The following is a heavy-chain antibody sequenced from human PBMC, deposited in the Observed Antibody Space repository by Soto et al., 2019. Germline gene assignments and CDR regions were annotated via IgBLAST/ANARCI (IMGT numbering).Heavy chain of an antibody. Sequence: QVQLVQSGDEVKKPGASVKVSCKASGYIFVNYGIAWVRQAPGQGLEWMGWISPYTGNTHSETKIQGRVTMTTDTSTSTAYMDLGSLTSDDTAVYYCVMVDNYVTPTPQDVWGQGTTVTVSS. V-gene: IGHV1-18*01. CDR2: ISPYTGNT. CDR3: VMVDNYVTPTPQDV. D-gene: IGHD3-16*01. CDR1: GYIFVNYG. J-gene: IGHJ6*02.